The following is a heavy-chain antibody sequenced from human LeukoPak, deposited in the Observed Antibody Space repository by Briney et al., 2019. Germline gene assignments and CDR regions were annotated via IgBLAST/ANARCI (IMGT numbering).Heavy chain of an antibody. J-gene: IGHJ6*03. D-gene: IGHD3-22*01. V-gene: IGHV4-59*12. CDR1: GGSINSYY. CDR3: ARGRQDVTMIVVVMTAVSYYLDV. CDR2: IYYSGST. Sequence: SETLSLTCTVSGGSINSYYWSWIRQPPGKGLEWIGYIYYSGSTNYNPSLKSRVTISVDTSKNQFSLELSSVTAADTAVYYCARGRQDVTMIVVVMTAVSYYLDVWGKGTTVTVS.